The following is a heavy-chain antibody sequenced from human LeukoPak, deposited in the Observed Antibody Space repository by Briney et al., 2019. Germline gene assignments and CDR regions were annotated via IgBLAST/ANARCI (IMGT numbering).Heavy chain of an antibody. J-gene: IGHJ4*02. CDR3: TSRDGPTGH. Sequence: GGSLKLSCAASGFTFSGSAVHWVRQASGEGLEWVGRIKADTYATAYAASVKGRFTISRDDSKNTAYLQMDSLKNEDTAVYYCTSRDGPTGHWGQGTLVTVSS. CDR1: GFTFSGSA. CDR2: IKADTYAT. V-gene: IGHV3-73*01.